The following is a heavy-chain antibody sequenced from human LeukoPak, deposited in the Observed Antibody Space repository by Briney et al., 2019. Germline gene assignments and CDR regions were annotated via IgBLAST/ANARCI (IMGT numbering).Heavy chain of an antibody. V-gene: IGHV3-48*03. D-gene: IGHD3-10*01. CDR2: ISSSGSTI. CDR1: GFTFSSYE. Sequence: GGSLRLSCAASGFTFSSYEMNLVRQAPGKGLEWVSYISSSGSTIYYADSVKGRFTISRDNAKNSLYLQMNSLRAEDTAVYYCARDATDYNSRILGYFDYWGQGTLVTVSS. CDR3: ARDATDYNSRILGYFDY. J-gene: IGHJ4*02.